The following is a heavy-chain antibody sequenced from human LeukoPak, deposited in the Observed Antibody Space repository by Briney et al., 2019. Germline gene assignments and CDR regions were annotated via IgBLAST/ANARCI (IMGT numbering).Heavy chain of an antibody. J-gene: IGHJ4*02. V-gene: IGHV3-33*01. CDR1: GFTFSSYG. D-gene: IGHD5-18*01. CDR2: IWYDGSNK. Sequence: HTGGSLRLSCAASGFTFSSYGMHWVRQAPDKGLEWVAVIWYDGSNKYYADSVKGRFTISRDNAKNSLYLQMNSLRAEDTAVYYCARARYSYVDFGYYFDYWGQGTLVTVSS. CDR3: ARARYSYVDFGYYFDY.